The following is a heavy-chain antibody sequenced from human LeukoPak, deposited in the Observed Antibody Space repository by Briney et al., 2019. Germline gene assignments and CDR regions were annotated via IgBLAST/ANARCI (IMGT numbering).Heavy chain of an antibody. J-gene: IGHJ4*02. CDR3: ARVRSYYERADYFDY. D-gene: IGHD3-22*01. CDR2: IYHSGST. CDR1: GGSISSSNW. V-gene: IGHV4-4*02. Sequence: PSGTLSLTCAVSGGSISSSNWWSWVRQPPGKGLEWIGEIYHSGSTNYNPSLKSRVTISVDKSKNQFSLKLSSVTAADTAVYYCARVRSYYERADYFDYWGQGTLVTVSS.